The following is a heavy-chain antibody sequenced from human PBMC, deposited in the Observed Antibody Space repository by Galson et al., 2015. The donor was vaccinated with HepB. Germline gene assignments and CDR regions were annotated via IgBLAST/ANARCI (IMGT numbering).Heavy chain of an antibody. CDR3: ARSGSYGPQTY. CDR1: GFTLNDHY. V-gene: IGHV3-72*01. CDR2: TRDKGRSYTT. Sequence: SLRLSCAASGFTLNDHYMDWVRQAPGKGLEWVARTRDKGRSYTTEFAASVKGRFTISRDDSQNSMYLQMNTLETEDTAVYYCARSGSYGPQTYWGQGTLVTVSS. D-gene: IGHD1-26*01. J-gene: IGHJ4*02.